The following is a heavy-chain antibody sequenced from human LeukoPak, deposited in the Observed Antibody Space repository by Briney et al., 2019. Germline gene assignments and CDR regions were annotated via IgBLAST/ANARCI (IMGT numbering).Heavy chain of an antibody. CDR1: GGSISSGGYS. Sequence: PSETLSLTCAVSGGSISSGGYSWSWIRQPPGKGLEWIGYIYHSGSTYYNPSLKSRVTISVDRSKNQFPLKLSSVTAADTAVYYCARPGTNGPLDYWGQGTLVTVSS. V-gene: IGHV4-30-2*01. J-gene: IGHJ4*02. D-gene: IGHD1-1*01. CDR2: IYHSGST. CDR3: ARPGTNGPLDY.